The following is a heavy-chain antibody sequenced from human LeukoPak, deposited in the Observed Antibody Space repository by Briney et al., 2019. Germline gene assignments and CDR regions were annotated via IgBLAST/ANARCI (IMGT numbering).Heavy chain of an antibody. CDR2: INHSGST. CDR1: GGSFSGYY. V-gene: IGHV4-34*01. J-gene: IGHJ6*03. CDR3: ARGHPPYYYYYYMDV. Sequence: SETLSLTCAVYGGSFSGYYWSWIRQPPGKGLEWIGEINHSGSTNYNPSLKSRVTISVDTSKNQFSLKLSSVTAADTAVYYCARGHPPYYYYYYMDVWGKGTTVTVPS.